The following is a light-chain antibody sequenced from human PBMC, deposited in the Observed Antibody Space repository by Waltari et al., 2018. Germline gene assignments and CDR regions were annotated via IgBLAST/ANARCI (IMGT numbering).Light chain of an antibody. Sequence: EIVLTQSPGTLSLSPGERATLSCRASQSVSSSYLAWYQQKPGQAPRLLLYGASSSATDIPDRFSGSGSGTDFTLTISRLEPEDFAVYYCQQYGSSPMYTFGQGTKLEIK. J-gene: IGKJ2*01. V-gene: IGKV3-20*01. CDR2: GAS. CDR3: QQYGSSPMYT. CDR1: QSVSSSY.